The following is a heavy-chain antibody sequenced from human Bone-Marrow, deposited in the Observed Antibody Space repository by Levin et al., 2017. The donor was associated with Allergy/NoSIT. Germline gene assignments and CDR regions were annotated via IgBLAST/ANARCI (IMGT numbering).Heavy chain of an antibody. Sequence: RASVKVSCKASADTFSSYSISWVRQAPGQGLEWMGRIIPMFDAANFAQTFQGRVTITADKSTSTAYMEVNSLRSEDAAIYYCARAPFGGDFDAFDMWGQGTMVTVSS. CDR1: ADTFSSYS. CDR3: ARAPFGGDFDAFDM. V-gene: IGHV1-69*08. D-gene: IGHD4-17*01. J-gene: IGHJ3*02. CDR2: IIPMFDAA.